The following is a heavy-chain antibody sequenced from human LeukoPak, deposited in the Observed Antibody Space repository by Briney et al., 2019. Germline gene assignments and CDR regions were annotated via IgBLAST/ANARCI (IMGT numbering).Heavy chain of an antibody. CDR2: ISSSGSTI. J-gene: IGHJ4*02. CDR1: GFTFSSYE. V-gene: IGHV3-48*03. D-gene: IGHD3-10*01. CDR3: ARDMVRGVGY. Sequence: GGSLRLSCAASGFTFSSYEMNWVRQAPGKGLEWVSYISSSGSTIYYADSVKGRFTISRDNAKNSLYLQMNSLRAEDTAVYYCARDMVRGVGYWGQGTLVTVSS.